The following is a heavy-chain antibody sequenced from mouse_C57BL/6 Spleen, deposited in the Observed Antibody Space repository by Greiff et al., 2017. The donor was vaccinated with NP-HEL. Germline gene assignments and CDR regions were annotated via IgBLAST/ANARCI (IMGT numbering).Heavy chain of an antibody. CDR3: ARGGGTSDAMDY. D-gene: IGHD3-3*01. CDR1: GYTFTSYW. CDR2: IYPSDSET. Sequence: VQLQQSGAELVRPGSSVKLSCKASGYTFTSYWMDWVKQRPGQGLEWIGNIYPSDSETHYNQKFKDKATLTVDKSSSTAYMQLSSLTSEDSAVYYCARGGGTSDAMDYWGQGTSGTVSS. J-gene: IGHJ4*01. V-gene: IGHV1-61*01.